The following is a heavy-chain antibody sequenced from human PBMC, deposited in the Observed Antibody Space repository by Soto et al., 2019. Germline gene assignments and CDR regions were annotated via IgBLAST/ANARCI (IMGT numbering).Heavy chain of an antibody. J-gene: IGHJ4*02. Sequence: EMRLLESGGGLVQPGGSLRLSCADSGFTSSNYVMTWVRQPPGRGLEWVSTISPSGGTTYYADSVKGRFTISRDKSKNLVYLQMHSLSAEDTAVYYCAARRATVRENPLGPDYWGQGTLVTVSS. D-gene: IGHD3-10*02. CDR1: GFTSSNYV. CDR3: AARRATVRENPLGPDY. CDR2: ISPSGGTT. V-gene: IGHV3-23*01.